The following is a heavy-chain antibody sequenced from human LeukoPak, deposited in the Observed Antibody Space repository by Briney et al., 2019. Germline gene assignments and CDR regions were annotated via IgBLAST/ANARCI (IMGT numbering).Heavy chain of an antibody. V-gene: IGHV3-23*01. CDR2: ISYSGGST. D-gene: IGHD4-17*01. J-gene: IGHJ4*02. CDR1: GFTFSSYV. Sequence: PGGSLRLCCAASGFTFSSYVMSWVRQAPGKGLEWVSAISYSGGSTYYADSVKGRFTISRDNSKNTLFLQMNSLRAEDTAVYYCAKNTDYGDYFDCWGQGTLVTVSS. CDR3: AKNTDYGDYFDC.